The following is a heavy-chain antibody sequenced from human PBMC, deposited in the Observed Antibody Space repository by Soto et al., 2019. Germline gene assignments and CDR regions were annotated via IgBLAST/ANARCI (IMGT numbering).Heavy chain of an antibody. CDR1: GGSISSSSYY. Sequence: SETLSLTCTVSGGSISSSSYYWGWIRQPPGKGLEWIGSIYYSGSTYYNPSLKSRVTISVDTSKNQFSLKLSSVTAADTAVYYCERTVSDILTGYLEERYYYYMDVWGKGTTVTVSS. V-gene: IGHV4-39*01. J-gene: IGHJ6*03. CDR3: ERTVSDILTGYLEERYYYYMDV. CDR2: IYYSGST. D-gene: IGHD3-9*01.